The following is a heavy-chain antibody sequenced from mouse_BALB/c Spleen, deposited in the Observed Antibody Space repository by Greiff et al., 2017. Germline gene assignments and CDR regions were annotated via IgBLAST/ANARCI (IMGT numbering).Heavy chain of an antibody. CDR2: INPGSGGT. J-gene: IGHJ4*01. V-gene: IGHV1-54*01. CDR1: GYAFTNYL. D-gene: IGHD1-2*01. CDR3: ARSYGYSYAMDY. Sequence: VQLQESGAELVRPGTSVKVSCKASGYAFTNYLIEWVKQRPGQGLEWIGVINPGSGGTNYNEKFKGKATLTADKSSSTAYMQLSSLTSDDSAVYFGARSYGYSYAMDYWGQGTSVTVSS.